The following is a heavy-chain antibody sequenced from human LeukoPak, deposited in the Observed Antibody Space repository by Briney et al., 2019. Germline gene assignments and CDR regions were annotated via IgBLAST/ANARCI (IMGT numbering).Heavy chain of an antibody. V-gene: IGHV4-4*07. CDR1: GGSISSYY. CDR3: ARDLGYCSSTSCYKGWFDP. Sequence: SETLSLTCTVSGGSISSYYWSWIRQPAGKGLEWIGRIYTSGSTNYNPSLKSRVTISVDRSKNQFSLKLSSVTAADTAVYYCARDLGYCSSTSCYKGWFDPWGQGTLVTVSS. D-gene: IGHD2-2*01. CDR2: IYTSGST. J-gene: IGHJ5*02.